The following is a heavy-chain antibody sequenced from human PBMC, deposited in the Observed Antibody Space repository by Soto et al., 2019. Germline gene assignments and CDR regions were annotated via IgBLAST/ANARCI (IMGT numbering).Heavy chain of an antibody. D-gene: IGHD4-4*01. CDR3: ARLFVDYSGQDYYYYYMDV. CDR1: GYSFTNYG. Sequence: PGEPKKISSRGSGYSFTNYGSGWMSQINGKGLEWMGIIYPGDSDTRYSPSFQGQVTISADKSISTAYLQWSSLKASDTAMYYCARLFVDYSGQDYYYYYMDVWGKGTTVTVSS. J-gene: IGHJ6*03. V-gene: IGHV5-51*01. CDR2: IYPGDSDT.